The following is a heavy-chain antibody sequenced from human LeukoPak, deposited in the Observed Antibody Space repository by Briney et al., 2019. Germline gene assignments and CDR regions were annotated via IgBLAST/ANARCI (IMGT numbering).Heavy chain of an antibody. CDR2: ISCNSGSI. J-gene: IGHJ4*02. D-gene: IGHD2-2*01. V-gene: IGHV3-9*03. CDR1: GFIFDDYA. Sequence: GGSLRLSCAASGFIFDDYAMHWVRQAPGKGLEWVSGISCNSGSIGYADSVKGRFTISRDNAKNSLYLQMNSLRAEDMALYYCARAKGDCSSTSCIGYFDYWGQGTLVTVSS. CDR3: ARAKGDCSSTSCIGYFDY.